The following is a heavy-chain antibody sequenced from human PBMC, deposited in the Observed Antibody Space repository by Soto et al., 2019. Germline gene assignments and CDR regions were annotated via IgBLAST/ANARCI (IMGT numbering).Heavy chain of an antibody. D-gene: IGHD3-3*01. V-gene: IGHV3-21*01. Sequence: EVQLVESGGGLVKPGGSLRLSCAASGFTFSSYSMNWVRQAPGKGLEWVSSISSSSSYIYYADSVKGRFTISRDNAKNSLYLQMNSLRAEDTAVYYCARDSYDFWSGYYTAAGYWVQGTLVTVSS. CDR2: ISSSSSYI. J-gene: IGHJ4*02. CDR3: ARDSYDFWSGYYTAAGY. CDR1: GFTFSSYS.